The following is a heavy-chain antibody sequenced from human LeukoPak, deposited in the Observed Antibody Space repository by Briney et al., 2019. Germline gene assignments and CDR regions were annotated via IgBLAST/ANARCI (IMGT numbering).Heavy chain of an antibody. D-gene: IGHD3-10*01. CDR3: ARWHTGRFGELFYFDY. Sequence: ASVKVSCKASVYTFTGYYMHWVRQAPGQGLEWMGWINPNSGGTNYAQKFQGRVTMTRDTSISTAYMELSRLRSDDTAVYYCARWHTGRFGELFYFDYWGQGTLVTVSS. CDR1: VYTFTGYY. J-gene: IGHJ4*02. V-gene: IGHV1-2*02. CDR2: INPNSGGT.